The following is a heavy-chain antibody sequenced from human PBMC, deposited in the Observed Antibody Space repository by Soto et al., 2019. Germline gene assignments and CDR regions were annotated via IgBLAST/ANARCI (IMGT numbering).Heavy chain of an antibody. CDR3: AASCVACGGFNYYGMDV. V-gene: IGHV4-31*03. CDR2: IYYSGTT. CDR1: GGSISSGGYY. J-gene: IGHJ6*02. Sequence: SETLSLTCTVSGGSISSGGYYWYWIRQHPGKGLEWIGYIYYSGTTYYNPSLKSRVTISVDTSKNQFSLKLSSVTAADTAVYYCAASCVACGGFNYYGMDVWGQGTTVTVS. D-gene: IGHD2-21*01.